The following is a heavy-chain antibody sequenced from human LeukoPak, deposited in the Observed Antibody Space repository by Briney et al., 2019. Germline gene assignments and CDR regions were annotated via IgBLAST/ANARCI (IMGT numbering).Heavy chain of an antibody. Sequence: PSEALSLTCTVSGGSISSTSYYWDWIRQPPGKGLEWIGSIHYTGSTYYNPSLKSRVTISVDTSKNQFSLKLSSVTAADTAVYYCARRRSYYFDYWGQGTLVTVSS. CDR3: ARRRSYYFDY. CDR1: GGSISSTSYY. V-gene: IGHV4-39*01. CDR2: IHYTGST. J-gene: IGHJ4*02.